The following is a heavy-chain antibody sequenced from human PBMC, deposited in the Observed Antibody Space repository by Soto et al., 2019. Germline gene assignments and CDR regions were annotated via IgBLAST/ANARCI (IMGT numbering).Heavy chain of an antibody. CDR3: ARHFSVDHFDY. J-gene: IGHJ4*02. Sequence: SETLSLTCTVSGGSIYSGTYYWGWVRQPPGKGLEWIGSIFYSGSTYYNPSLKSRVTISADTSKNQFSLKLTSVTAADTAVYYCARHFSVDHFDYWGQGDLVTVSS. V-gene: IGHV4-39*01. D-gene: IGHD3-9*01. CDR2: IFYSGST. CDR1: GGSIYSGTYY.